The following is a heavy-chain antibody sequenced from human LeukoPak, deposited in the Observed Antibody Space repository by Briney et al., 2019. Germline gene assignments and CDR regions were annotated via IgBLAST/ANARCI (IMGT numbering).Heavy chain of an antibody. Sequence: PSETLSLTCTVSGGSISSYYWSWIRQPPGKGLEWIGYIYYSGSTNYNPSLKSRVTISVDTSKNQFSLKLSSVTAADTAVYYCARDRYSSGWYPGGYLDYWGQGTLVTVS. J-gene: IGHJ4*02. CDR1: GGSISSYY. CDR3: ARDRYSSGWYPGGYLDY. CDR2: IYYSGST. V-gene: IGHV4-59*01. D-gene: IGHD6-19*01.